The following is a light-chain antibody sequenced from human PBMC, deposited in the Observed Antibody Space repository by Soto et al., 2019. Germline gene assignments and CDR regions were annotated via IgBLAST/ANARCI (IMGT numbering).Light chain of an antibody. CDR3: QQYNDWPFT. Sequence: EIVMTQSPGTLSVSPGERATLSCRASQSVSVNLAWYQQKPGQAPRLLIYGVSTRATGIPARFSGSESGTEFTLTISSLQSEEFAVYYCQQYNDWPFTFGPGTKVEIK. J-gene: IGKJ3*01. CDR1: QSVSVN. CDR2: GVS. V-gene: IGKV3-15*01.